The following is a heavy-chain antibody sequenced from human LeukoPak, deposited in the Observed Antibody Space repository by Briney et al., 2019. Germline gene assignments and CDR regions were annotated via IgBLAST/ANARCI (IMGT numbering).Heavy chain of an antibody. V-gene: IGHV4-39*07. CDR2: IYYSGST. J-gene: IGHJ5*02. CDR1: GGSISSSSYY. D-gene: IGHD2-15*01. CDR3: ARDVFEGEVAATNNWFDP. Sequence: PSETLSLTCTVSGGSISSSSYYWGWIRQPPGKGLEWIGSIYYSGSTYYNPSLKSRVTISVDTSKNQFSLKLSSVTAADTAVYYCARDVFEGEVAATNNWFDPWGQGTLVTVSS.